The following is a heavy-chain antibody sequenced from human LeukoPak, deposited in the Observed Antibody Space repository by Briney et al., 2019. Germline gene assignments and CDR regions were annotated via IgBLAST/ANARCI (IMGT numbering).Heavy chain of an antibody. Sequence: PSETLSLTCAVYGGSFSGYYWSWIRQPPGKGLEWIGEINHSGSTNYNPSLKSRVTISVDTSRNQFSLKLSSVTAADTAVYYCASQGVRDYYYMDVWGKGTTVTVSS. CDR2: INHSGST. D-gene: IGHD3-16*01. J-gene: IGHJ6*03. CDR1: GGSFSGYY. V-gene: IGHV4-34*01. CDR3: ASQGVRDYYYMDV.